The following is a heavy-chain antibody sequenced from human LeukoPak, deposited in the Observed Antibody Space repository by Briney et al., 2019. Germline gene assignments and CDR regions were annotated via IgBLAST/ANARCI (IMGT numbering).Heavy chain of an antibody. Sequence: GRSLRLSCAASGFTFSTLTMYWVRQAPGKGLEWVAVISHEGSIQYYADSVRGRFTISRDNSKKTVSLQMNSLRGEDTAVYFCVGDRIPGPPDYFDYWGQGTLGTVSA. CDR3: VGDRIPGPPDYFDY. CDR2: ISHEGSIQ. CDR1: GFTFSTLT. V-gene: IGHV3-30-3*01. D-gene: IGHD1-14*01. J-gene: IGHJ4*02.